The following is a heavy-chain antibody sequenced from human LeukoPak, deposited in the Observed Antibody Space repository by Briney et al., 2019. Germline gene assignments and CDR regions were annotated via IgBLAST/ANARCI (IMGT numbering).Heavy chain of an antibody. CDR1: GGTFSSYG. CDR3: ARGRSITMVRGVNISPFDY. V-gene: IGHV1-69*04. J-gene: IGHJ4*02. D-gene: IGHD3-10*01. CDR2: IIPILGIA. Sequence: SVKVSCKASGGTFSSYGISWVRQAPGQGLEWMGRIIPILGIANYAQKFQGRVTVTADKSTSTAYMELSSLRSEDTAVYYCARGRSITMVRGVNISPFDYWGQGTLVTVSS.